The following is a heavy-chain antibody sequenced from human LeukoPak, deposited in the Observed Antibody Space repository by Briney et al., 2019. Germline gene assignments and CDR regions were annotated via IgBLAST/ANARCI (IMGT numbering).Heavy chain of an antibody. CDR1: GFAFNSYA. Sequence: GGSLRLSCAASGFAFNSYAMSWVRQAPWERLQWVSGISDSGGNTYYADSVKGRFTISRDNSKNTLYLQMNSLRAEDTAVYYCARGSRGGYSYGIDYWGQGTLVTVSS. CDR3: ARGSRGGYSYGIDY. D-gene: IGHD5-18*01. V-gene: IGHV3-23*01. J-gene: IGHJ4*02. CDR2: ISDSGGNT.